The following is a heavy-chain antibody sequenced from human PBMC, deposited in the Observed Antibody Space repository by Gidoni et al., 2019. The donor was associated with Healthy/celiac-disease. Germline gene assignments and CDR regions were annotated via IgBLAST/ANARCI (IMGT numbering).Heavy chain of an antibody. CDR2: INHSGST. D-gene: IGHD6-6*01. J-gene: IGHJ6*02. V-gene: IGHV4-34*01. CDR3: ARGGREAARPSLHPAHYYYGMDV. Sequence: QVQLQQWGAGLLKPSETLSLTCAVYGGSFSGYYWSWIRQPPGKGLEWIGEINHSGSTNYNPSLKSRVTISVDTSKNQFSLKLSSVTAADTAVYYCARGGREAARPSLHPAHYYYGMDVWGQGTTVTVSS. CDR1: GGSFSGYY.